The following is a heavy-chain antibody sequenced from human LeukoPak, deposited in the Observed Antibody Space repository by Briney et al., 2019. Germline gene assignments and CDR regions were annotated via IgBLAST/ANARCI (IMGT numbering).Heavy chain of an antibody. V-gene: IGHV4-59*08. CDR3: ARYDDSSSLDY. Sequence: SETLSLTCTVSGDSINSDYWNWIRQPPGKGLEWIGYIYYSGSTNYNPSLKSRVTISVDTSKNQFSLKLSSVTAADTAVYYCARYDDSSSLDYWGQGTLVTVSS. CDR2: IYYSGST. CDR1: GDSINSDY. D-gene: IGHD3-22*01. J-gene: IGHJ4*02.